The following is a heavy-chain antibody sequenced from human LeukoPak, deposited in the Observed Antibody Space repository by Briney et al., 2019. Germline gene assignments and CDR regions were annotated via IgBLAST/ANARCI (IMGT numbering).Heavy chain of an antibody. J-gene: IGHJ6*03. CDR1: GFTFSSYA. CDR2: ISGSGGST. CDR3: AKVMKGSERLTMVRGVIIKTAGLYYMDV. D-gene: IGHD3-10*01. V-gene: IGHV3-23*01. Sequence: GGSLRLSCAASGFTFSSYAMSWVRQAPGKGLEWVSAISGSGGSTYYADSVKGRFTISRDNSKNTVYPQMSSLRAEDTAVYYCAKVMKGSERLTMVRGVIIKTAGLYYMDVWGKGTTVTVSS.